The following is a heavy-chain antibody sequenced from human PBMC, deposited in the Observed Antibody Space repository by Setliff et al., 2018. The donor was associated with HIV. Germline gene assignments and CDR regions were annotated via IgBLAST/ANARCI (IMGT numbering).Heavy chain of an antibody. Sequence: GGSLRLSCVASGFTFRTFAMHWVRQAPGKGLEWVAFIRYDGSNKYYADSVKGRFTISRDNSKNTLYLQMNSLRAEDTAVYYCAKDKVGATYYFDYWGQGTLVTVSS. CDR3: AKDKVGATYYFDY. V-gene: IGHV3-30*02. D-gene: IGHD1-26*01. J-gene: IGHJ4*02. CDR1: GFTFRTFA. CDR2: IRYDGSNK.